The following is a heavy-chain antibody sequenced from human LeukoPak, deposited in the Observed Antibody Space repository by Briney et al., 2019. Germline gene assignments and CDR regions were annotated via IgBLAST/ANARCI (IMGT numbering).Heavy chain of an antibody. J-gene: IGHJ6*02. CDR1: GGSISSYY. CDR2: IYYSGST. Sequence: ASETLSLTCTVSGGSISSYYWSWIRQPPGKGLEWIGYIYYSGSTNYNPSLKRRVTISVDTSKNQFSLKLRSVPAADTAVYYCARLSAGYCSSTSCYPTKYYYYYYGMDVWGQGTTVTVSS. V-gene: IGHV4-59*08. D-gene: IGHD2-2*03. CDR3: ARLSAGYCSSTSCYPTKYYYYYYGMDV.